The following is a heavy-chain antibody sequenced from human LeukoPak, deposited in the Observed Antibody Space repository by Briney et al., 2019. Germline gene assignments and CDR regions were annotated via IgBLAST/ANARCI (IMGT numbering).Heavy chain of an antibody. V-gene: IGHV1-69*13. CDR3: ARKGGSDYGDYSLGYYYYGMDV. Sequence: SVKVSCKASGGTFSSYAISWVRQAPGQGLEWMGGIIPIFGTANYAQKFQGRVTITAGESTSTAYMELSSLRSEDTAVYYCARKGGSDYGDYSLGYYYYGMDVWGQGTTVTVSS. CDR2: IIPIFGTA. CDR1: GGTFSSYA. D-gene: IGHD4-17*01. J-gene: IGHJ6*02.